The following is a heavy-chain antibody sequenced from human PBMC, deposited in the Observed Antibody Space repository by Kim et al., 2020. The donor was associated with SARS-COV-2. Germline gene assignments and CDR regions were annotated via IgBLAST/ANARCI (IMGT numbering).Heavy chain of an antibody. V-gene: IGHV4-39*01. CDR3: ARHHTRTVDY. J-gene: IGHJ4*02. Sequence: SETLSLTCTVSGGSISSSSYYWGWIRQPPGKGLEWIGSIYYSGSTYYNPSLKSRVTISVDTSKNQFSLKLSSVTAADTAVYYCARHHTRTVDYWGQGTL. D-gene: IGHD1-1*01. CDR2: IYYSGST. CDR1: GGSISSSSYY.